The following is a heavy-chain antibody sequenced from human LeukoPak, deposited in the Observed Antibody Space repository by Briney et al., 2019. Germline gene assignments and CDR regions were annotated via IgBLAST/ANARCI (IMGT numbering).Heavy chain of an antibody. V-gene: IGHV4-4*09. CDR1: GGSIRSQF. D-gene: IGHD6-13*01. CDR2: VYSSERV. J-gene: IGHJ2*01. CDR3: ARHHGSWTDWYFDL. Sequence: SETLCLTCAVSGGSIRSQFWSWIRQPPGKGLEWIGYVYSSERVDYNPSLKSRVTVSVDTFKNEFSLSLTSVTAADTAVYYCARHHGSWTDWYFDLWGRGTLVIVSS.